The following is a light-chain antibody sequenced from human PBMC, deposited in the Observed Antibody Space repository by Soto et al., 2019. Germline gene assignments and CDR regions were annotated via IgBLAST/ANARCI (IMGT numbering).Light chain of an antibody. CDR2: KVS. J-gene: IGKJ1*01. CDR1: QSISSW. CDR3: QQYNRYSTWT. Sequence: DIRMTESPSTLSGSVGDTVTITCRASQSISSWLAWYQQKPRKAPKLLVYKVSSLESGVPSRFSGSGSGTEFTLTISSLQPDDFATYYCQQYNRYSTWTXGLGAKVEIK. V-gene: IGKV1-5*03.